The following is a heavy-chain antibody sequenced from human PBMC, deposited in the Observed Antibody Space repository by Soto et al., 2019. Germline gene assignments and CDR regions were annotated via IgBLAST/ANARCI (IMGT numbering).Heavy chain of an antibody. Sequence: GGSLRLSCAASGFTFSSYSMNWVRQAPGKGLEWVSSISSSSSYIYYADSVKGRFTISRDNAKNSLYLQMNSLRAEDTAVYYCAKVEYSGSYGKNCLDYWGQGTLVTVSS. CDR1: GFTFSSYS. V-gene: IGHV3-21*01. CDR3: AKVEYSGSYGKNCLDY. J-gene: IGHJ4*02. D-gene: IGHD1-26*01. CDR2: ISSSSSYI.